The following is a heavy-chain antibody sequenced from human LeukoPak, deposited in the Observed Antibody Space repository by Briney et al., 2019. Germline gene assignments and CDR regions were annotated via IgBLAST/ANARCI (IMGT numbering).Heavy chain of an antibody. V-gene: IGHV3-23*01. CDR3: AKGEQQLELDY. D-gene: IGHD6-13*01. J-gene: IGHJ4*02. CDR2: ITSRSTIT. CDR1: GFTFSSYA. Sequence: GGSLRLSCAASGFTFSSYAMTWVRQAPGKGLDWVSTITSRSTITYYADSVKGRFTISRDNSKNTLYLQMNSLRAEDTAVYYCAKGEQQLELDYWGQGTLVTVSS.